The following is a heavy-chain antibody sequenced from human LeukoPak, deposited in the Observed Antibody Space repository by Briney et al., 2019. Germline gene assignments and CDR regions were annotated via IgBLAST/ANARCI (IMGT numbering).Heavy chain of an antibody. V-gene: IGHV3-74*01. D-gene: IGHD1-20*01. CDR1: GFTFSSYW. Sequence: GGSLRLSCAASGFTFSSYWMHWVRQAPGKGLVWVSRISTDGSSTSYADSVKGRFTISRDNARNTLYLQMNSLRAEDTAVYYCARTHGTLTGTGFDYWGQGTLVTVSS. CDR2: ISTDGSST. CDR3: ARTHGTLTGTGFDY. J-gene: IGHJ4*02.